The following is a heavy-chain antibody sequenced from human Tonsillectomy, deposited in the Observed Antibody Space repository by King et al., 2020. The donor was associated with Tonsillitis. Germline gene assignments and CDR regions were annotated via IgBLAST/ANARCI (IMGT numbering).Heavy chain of an antibody. CDR2: IFPDGRST. CDR3: ARGASTWNGIDY. J-gene: IGHJ4*02. Sequence: VQLVESGGDLVQPGGSLRLSCAASGVTFISYCMHWVRQAPGRGLVWVSRIFPDGRSTAYADSVKGRFTISRDNAANTPYLQMNSLRAENTALYYCARGASTWNGIDYWGQGTLVTVSS. D-gene: IGHD1-1*01. CDR1: GVTFISYC. V-gene: IGHV3-74*01.